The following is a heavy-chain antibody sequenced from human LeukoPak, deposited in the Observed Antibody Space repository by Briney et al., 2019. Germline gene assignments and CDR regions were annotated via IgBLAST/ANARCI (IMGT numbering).Heavy chain of an antibody. D-gene: IGHD6-13*01. Sequence: SETLPLTCAVYGGSFSGYYWSWIRQPPGKGLEWIGEINHSGSTNYNPSLKSRVTISVDTSKNQFSLKLSSVTAADTAVYYCARNRRSVAAAGSWFDPWGQGTLVTVSS. V-gene: IGHV4-34*01. CDR2: INHSGST. CDR3: ARNRRSVAAAGSWFDP. J-gene: IGHJ5*02. CDR1: GGSFSGYY.